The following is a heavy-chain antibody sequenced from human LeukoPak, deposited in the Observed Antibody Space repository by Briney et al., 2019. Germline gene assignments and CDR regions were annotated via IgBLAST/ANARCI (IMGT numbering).Heavy chain of an antibody. V-gene: IGHV4-34*01. Sequence: SETLSLTCTVSRGSISSYYWSWIRQPPGKGLEWIGEINHSGSTNYNPSLKSRVTISVDTSKNQFSLKLSSVTAADTAVYYCASDSAYCSGGSCYSAGYWGQGTLVTVSS. CDR3: ASDSAYCSGGSCYSAGY. CDR1: RGSISSYY. J-gene: IGHJ4*02. D-gene: IGHD2-15*01. CDR2: INHSGST.